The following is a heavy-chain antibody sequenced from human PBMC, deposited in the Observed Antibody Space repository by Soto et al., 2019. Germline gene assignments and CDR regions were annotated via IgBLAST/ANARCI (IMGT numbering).Heavy chain of an antibody. Sequence: GGSLRLSCAASGFTFSSYAMSWVHQAPGKGLEWVSAISGSGGSTYYADSVKGRFTISRDNSKNTLYLQMNSLRAEDTAVYYCAKGIVPYCSSTSCYRASDYWGKGTLVTVSS. D-gene: IGHD2-2*01. CDR2: ISGSGGST. V-gene: IGHV3-23*01. CDR3: AKGIVPYCSSTSCYRASDY. J-gene: IGHJ4*02. CDR1: GFTFSSYA.